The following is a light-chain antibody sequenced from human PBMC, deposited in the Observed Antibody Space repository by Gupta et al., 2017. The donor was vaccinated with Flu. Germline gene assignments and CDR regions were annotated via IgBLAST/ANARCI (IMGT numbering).Light chain of an antibody. J-gene: IGKJ4*01. V-gene: IGKV3-15*01. CDR2: GAS. CDR3: QQYNTWPPHT. CDR1: QSVSSN. Sequence: EIVLTQSPATLSVSPGERATLSCRASQSVSSNLAWYQQKPGQAPRLLIYGASTRATGIPARLSGSGSGTEFTLTISSLQSEDFAVYYCQQYNTWPPHTFGGGTKVEIK.